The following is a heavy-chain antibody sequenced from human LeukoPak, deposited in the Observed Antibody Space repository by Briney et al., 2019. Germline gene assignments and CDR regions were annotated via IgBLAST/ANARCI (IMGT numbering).Heavy chain of an antibody. CDR3: ARNKWEFFDWFMFDP. V-gene: IGHV4-59*01. CDR1: VGSISSYY. CDR2: ISYSGTT. J-gene: IGHJ5*02. Sequence: SETLSLTCIASVGSISSYYWSWIRQPPGKGLEWIGYISYSGTTNYNPSLKSRVTMSVDTSKSQFSLTLRSLNAADKAVYPSARNKWEFFDWFMFDPGGQGTLVTVSS. D-gene: IGHD3/OR15-3a*01.